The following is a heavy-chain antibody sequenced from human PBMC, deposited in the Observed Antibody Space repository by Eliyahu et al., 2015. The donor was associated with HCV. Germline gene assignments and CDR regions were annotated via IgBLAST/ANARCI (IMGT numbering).Heavy chain of an antibody. CDR2: INPSGGST. J-gene: IGHJ3*02. Sequence: QVQLVQSGAEVKKPGXSVKVSCKASGYTXTSYXMXWVRQAPGXGLEWMGIINPSGGSTSYAQKFQGRVTMTRDTSTSTVYMELSSLRSEDTAVYYCATGVVVTADDAFDIWGQGTMVTVSS. CDR3: ATGVVVTADDAFDI. D-gene: IGHD2-21*02. V-gene: IGHV1-46*01. CDR1: GYTXTSYX.